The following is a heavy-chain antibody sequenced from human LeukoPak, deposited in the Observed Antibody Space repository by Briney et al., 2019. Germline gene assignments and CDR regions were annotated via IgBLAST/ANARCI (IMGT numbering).Heavy chain of an antibody. D-gene: IGHD3-10*01. J-gene: IGHJ4*02. CDR3: AKSYASGSFYDY. CDR2: VSASGGRT. V-gene: IGHV3-23*01. CDR1: GFTFSTYG. Sequence: GGSLRLSCAASGFTFSTYGMSWVRQTPERGLEWVSRVSASGGRTYYADSVKGRFTISRDNSKNTMSLQMNNLRADDTAVYYCAKSYASGSFYDYWGQGILVTVSS.